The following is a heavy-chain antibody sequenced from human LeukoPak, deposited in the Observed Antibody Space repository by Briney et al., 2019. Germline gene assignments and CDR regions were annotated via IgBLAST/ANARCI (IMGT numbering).Heavy chain of an antibody. D-gene: IGHD3-10*01. Sequence: GGSLRLSCAASGFTFSSYGMHWVRQAPGKGLEWVAVILYDGSNKYYADSVKGRFTISRDNSKNTLYLQMNSLRAEDTAVYYCAKDRYYYGSGSPGWFDPWGQGTLVTVSS. J-gene: IGHJ5*02. CDR1: GFTFSSYG. CDR3: AKDRYYYGSGSPGWFDP. CDR2: ILYDGSNK. V-gene: IGHV3-30*18.